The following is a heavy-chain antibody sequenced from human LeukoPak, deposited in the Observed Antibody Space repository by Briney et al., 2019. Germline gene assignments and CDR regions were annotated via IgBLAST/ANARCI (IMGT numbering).Heavy chain of an antibody. J-gene: IGHJ4*02. D-gene: IGHD3-3*01. CDR3: ATPRSGYSQFDY. Sequence: SETLSLTCTVSGGSISNSSYYWGWIRQPPGKGLEWIGSIYYSGSTYYNPSLKSRVTISVDTSKNQFSLKLSSVTAADTAVYYCATPRSGYSQFDYWGQGTLVTVSS. V-gene: IGHV4-39*01. CDR2: IYYSGST. CDR1: GGSISNSSYY.